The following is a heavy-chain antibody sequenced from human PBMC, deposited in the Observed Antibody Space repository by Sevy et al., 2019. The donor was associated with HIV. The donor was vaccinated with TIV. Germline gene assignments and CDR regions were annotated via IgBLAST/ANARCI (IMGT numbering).Heavy chain of an antibody. Sequence: GGSLRLSCAASGFTFSTYGMHWVRQAPGKGLEWVAVIWFDGSNTYYADSVKGRFTISRDIAKNTLYIQMNSLRAEDTAVYYCARDLEFYDYGDYGPAFMPDYWGQGTLVTVSS. CDR2: IWFDGSNT. D-gene: IGHD4-17*01. CDR3: ARDLEFYDYGDYGPAFMPDY. J-gene: IGHJ4*02. V-gene: IGHV3-33*01. CDR1: GFTFSTYG.